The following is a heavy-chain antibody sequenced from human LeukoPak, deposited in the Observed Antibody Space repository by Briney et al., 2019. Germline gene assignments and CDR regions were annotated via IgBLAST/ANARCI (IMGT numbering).Heavy chain of an antibody. CDR3: ARGGVTMVRGVTKPSNWFDP. D-gene: IGHD3-10*01. Sequence: ASVKVSCKASGGTFSSYAISWVRQAPGQGLEWMGWMNPNSGNTGYAQKFQGRVTMTRNTSISTAYMELSSLRSEDTAVYYCARGGVTMVRGVTKPSNWFDPWGQGTLVTVSS. CDR1: GGTFSSYA. CDR2: MNPNSGNT. J-gene: IGHJ5*02. V-gene: IGHV1-8*02.